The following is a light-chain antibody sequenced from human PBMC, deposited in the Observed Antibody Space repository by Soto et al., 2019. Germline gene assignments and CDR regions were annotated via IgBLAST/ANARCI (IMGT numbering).Light chain of an antibody. Sequence: DIQMTQSPSTLSGSVVDRVTITCRASQTISSWLAWYQQKPGKAPKLLIYKASTLKSGVPSRFSGSGSGTEFTLTISSLQPDDFATYYCQQYNSYSTFGQGTKVDI. CDR2: KAS. V-gene: IGKV1-5*03. CDR3: QQYNSYST. J-gene: IGKJ1*01. CDR1: QTISSW.